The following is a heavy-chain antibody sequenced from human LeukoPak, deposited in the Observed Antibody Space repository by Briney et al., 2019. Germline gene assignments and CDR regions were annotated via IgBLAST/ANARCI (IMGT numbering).Heavy chain of an antibody. CDR2: IKRDGSEK. V-gene: IGHV3-7*05. J-gene: IGHJ4*02. Sequence: GGSLRLSCVASGFTFSSYWMTWVRQAPGKGLEWVANIKRDGSEKYYVDSVKGRFTISRDNAKNSLYLQVNSLRAEDTAVYYCTRAGLAAAGDYWGQGTLVTVSS. CDR1: GFTFSSYW. D-gene: IGHD6-13*01. CDR3: TRAGLAAAGDY.